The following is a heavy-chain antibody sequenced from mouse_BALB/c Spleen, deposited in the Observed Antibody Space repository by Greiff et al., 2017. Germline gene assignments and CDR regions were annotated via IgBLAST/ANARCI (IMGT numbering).Heavy chain of an antibody. CDR3: ARWLPYAMDY. CDR1: GFTFSSYT. D-gene: IGHD2-2*01. V-gene: IGHV5-9*03. CDR2: ISSGGGNT. Sequence: DVMLVESGGGLVKPGGSLKLSCAASGFTFSSYTMSWVRQTPEKRLEWVATISSGGGNTYYPDSVKGRFTISRDNAKNNLYLQMSSLRSEDTALYYCARWLPYAMDYWGQGTSVTVSS. J-gene: IGHJ4*01.